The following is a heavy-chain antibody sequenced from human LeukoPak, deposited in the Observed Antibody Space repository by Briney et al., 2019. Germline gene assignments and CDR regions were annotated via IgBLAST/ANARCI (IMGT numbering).Heavy chain of an antibody. D-gene: IGHD1-26*01. J-gene: IGHJ4*02. CDR2: ISGSGGST. CDR3: AKIAETSGTYGQGFDY. Sequence: GSLRLSCAASGFTFSSYGMSWVRQAPGKGLEWVSAISGSGGSTYYADSVKGRFTISRDNSKNTLYLQMNSLRVEDTAVYYCAKIAETSGTYGQGFDYWGQGTLVTVSS. CDR1: GFTFSSYG. V-gene: IGHV3-23*01.